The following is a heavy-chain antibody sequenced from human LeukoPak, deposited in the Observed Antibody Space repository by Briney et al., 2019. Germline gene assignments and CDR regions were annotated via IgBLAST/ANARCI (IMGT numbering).Heavy chain of an antibody. J-gene: IGHJ4*02. Sequence: GGSLRLSCAASGFTFRSYAMSWVRQAPGKGLEWVSAIGGSGSTYYADSVKGRFTISRDNSKNTLYLQMNSLRAEDTAVYYCAKSHYYDSSGYVDYWGQGTLVTVSS. CDR1: GFTFRSYA. CDR2: IGGSGST. V-gene: IGHV3-23*01. CDR3: AKSHYYDSSGYVDY. D-gene: IGHD3-22*01.